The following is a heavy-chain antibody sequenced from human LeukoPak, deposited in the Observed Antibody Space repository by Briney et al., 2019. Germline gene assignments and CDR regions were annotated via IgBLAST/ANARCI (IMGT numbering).Heavy chain of an antibody. D-gene: IGHD3-10*01. CDR1: GFTFSDYY. CDR2: ISSSSSYT. J-gene: IGHJ4*02. Sequence: YPGGSLRLSCAASGFTFSDYYMSWIRQAPGKGLEWVSYISSSSSYTNYADSVKGRFTISRDNAKNSLYLQMNSLRAEDTAVYYCASETSGNYFNDYWGQGTLVTVSS. CDR3: ASETSGNYFNDY. V-gene: IGHV3-11*05.